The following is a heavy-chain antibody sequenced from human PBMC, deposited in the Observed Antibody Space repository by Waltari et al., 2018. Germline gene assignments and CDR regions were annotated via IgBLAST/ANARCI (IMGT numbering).Heavy chain of an antibody. CDR2: INSDVSST. D-gene: IGHD2-2*01. V-gene: IGHV3-74*01. J-gene: IGHJ4*02. Sequence: EVQLVESGGGLVQPGGSLRLSCAASGFTFSSYWMHCVRQAPGKGLVWVSRINSDVSSTSYADSVKGRFTISRDNAKNTLYLQMNSLRAEDTAVYYCAATPAADFDYWGQGTLVTVSS. CDR3: AATPAADFDY. CDR1: GFTFSSYW.